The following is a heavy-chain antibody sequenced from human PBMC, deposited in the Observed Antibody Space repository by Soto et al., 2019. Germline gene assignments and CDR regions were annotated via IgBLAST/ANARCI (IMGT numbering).Heavy chain of an antibody. V-gene: IGHV3-30*18. J-gene: IGHJ4*02. Sequence: QVQLVESGGGVVQPGRSLRLSCAASGFTFSSCGMHWVRQAPGKGLEWVALIWYDGSNKYYADSVKGRFTISRDNSKNTLYLQIDSLRAEDTAVYYCAKKRVTPSPDTGNYFESWGQGTLVTVSS. CDR1: GFTFSSCG. CDR3: AKKRVTPSPDTGNYFES. CDR2: IWYDGSNK. D-gene: IGHD5-18*01.